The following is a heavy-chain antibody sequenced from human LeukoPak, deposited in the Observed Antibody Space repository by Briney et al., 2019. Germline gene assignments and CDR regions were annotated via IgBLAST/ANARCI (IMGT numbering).Heavy chain of an antibody. Sequence: SETLSLTCTVSGYSISSCYYWGWIRQPPGKGLEWIGSIYHSGSTYYNPSLKSRVTISVDTSKNQFSLKLSSVTAADTAVYYCARGGRITIFGVVTPLFDYWGQGTLVTVSS. CDR3: ARGGRITIFGVVTPLFDY. CDR1: GYSISSCYY. J-gene: IGHJ4*02. V-gene: IGHV4-38-2*02. D-gene: IGHD3-3*01. CDR2: IYHSGST.